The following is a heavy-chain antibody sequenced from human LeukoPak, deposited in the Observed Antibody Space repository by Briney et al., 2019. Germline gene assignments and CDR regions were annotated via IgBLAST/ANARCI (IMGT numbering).Heavy chain of an antibody. V-gene: IGHV3-30*18. CDR3: AKDWSVGATLYSFDY. J-gene: IGHJ4*02. CDR1: GFTFTSHG. Sequence: QPGRSLRLSCAASGFTFTSHGMHWVRQAPGKGLEWVAVISYDGSNKYCADSVKGRFTISRDNSKNTLYLQMNSLGAEDTALYHCAKDWSVGATLYSFDYWGQGTLVTVSS. D-gene: IGHD1-26*01. CDR2: ISYDGSNK.